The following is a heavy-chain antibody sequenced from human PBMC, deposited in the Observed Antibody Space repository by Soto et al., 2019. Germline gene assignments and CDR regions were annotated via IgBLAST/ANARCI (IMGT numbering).Heavy chain of an antibody. Sequence: SETLSLTCTGSGASISSSYWSWIRQPPGKGLEWIGYISQRGSTNFNPSLMGRVTISVDTSKNEFSLRLNSVTAADTAVYYCARVRGDSGSYYFDFWGLGILVTVSS. CDR2: ISQRGST. CDR1: GASISSSY. D-gene: IGHD3-10*01. CDR3: ARVRGDSGSYYFDF. V-gene: IGHV4-59*01. J-gene: IGHJ4*02.